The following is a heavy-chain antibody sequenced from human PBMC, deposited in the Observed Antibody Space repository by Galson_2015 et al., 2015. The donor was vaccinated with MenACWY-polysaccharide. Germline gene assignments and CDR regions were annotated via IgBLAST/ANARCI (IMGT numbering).Heavy chain of an antibody. D-gene: IGHD2-15*01. CDR1: GFSFSTYW. V-gene: IGHV3-7*01. CDR2: INQGGTEE. Sequence: SLRLSCAASGFSFSTYWMSWVRQAPGKGLEWVANINQGGTEERYVDSVKGRFTISRDNAQNSVYLQMNGLRAEDTAVYYCASPSSGGSYYNDWGQGTLVTVSS. J-gene: IGHJ4*02. CDR3: ASPSSGGSYYND.